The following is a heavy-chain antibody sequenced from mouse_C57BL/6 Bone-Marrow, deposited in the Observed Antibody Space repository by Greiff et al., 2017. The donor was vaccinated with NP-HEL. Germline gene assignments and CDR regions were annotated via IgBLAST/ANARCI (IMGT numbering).Heavy chain of an antibody. CDR1: GYSFTGYY. CDR2: INPSTGGT. J-gene: IGHJ2*01. CDR3: ARGVEGLYYFDY. V-gene: IGHV1-42*01. Sequence: QLQQSGPELVKPGASVKISCKASGYSFTGYYMNWVKQSPEKSLEWIGEINPSTGGTTYNQKFKAKATLTVDKSSSTAYMQLKSLTSEDSAVYYCARGVEGLYYFDYWGQGTTLTVSS.